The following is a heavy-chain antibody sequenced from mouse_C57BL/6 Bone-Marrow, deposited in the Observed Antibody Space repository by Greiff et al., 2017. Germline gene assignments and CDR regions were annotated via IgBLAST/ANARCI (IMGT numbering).Heavy chain of an antibody. D-gene: IGHD1-1*01. V-gene: IGHV1-18*01. Sequence: VQLQQSGPELVKPGASVKIPCKASGYTFTDYNMDWVKQSHGKSLEWIGDINPNNGGTIYNQKFKGKATLTVDKSSSTAYMELRSLTSEDTAVYYCARSYYGSSSFDYWGQGTTLTVSS. CDR1: GYTFTDYN. CDR2: INPNNGGT. J-gene: IGHJ2*01. CDR3: ARSYYGSSSFDY.